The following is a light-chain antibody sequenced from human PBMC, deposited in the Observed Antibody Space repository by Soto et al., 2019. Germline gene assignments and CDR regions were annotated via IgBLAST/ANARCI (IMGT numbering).Light chain of an antibody. CDR3: QQLNSYPRVT. CDR1: QGISSY. V-gene: IGKV1-9*01. J-gene: IGKJ2*01. Sequence: DIQLTQSPSFLSASVGDRVTITCRASQGISSYLAWYQQKPGKAPKLLIYAASTLPSGVPSRFSGSGSGTEFTLTISSLQPEDFATYYCQQLNSYPRVTFGQGTKLEIK. CDR2: AAS.